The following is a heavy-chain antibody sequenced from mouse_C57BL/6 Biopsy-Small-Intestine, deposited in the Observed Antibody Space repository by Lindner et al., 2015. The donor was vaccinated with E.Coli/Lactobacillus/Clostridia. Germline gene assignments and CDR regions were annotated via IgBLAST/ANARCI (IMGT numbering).Heavy chain of an antibody. CDR2: SSAYNGHT. CDR3: ARQSYSDSTGYSPGWHFDL. V-gene: IGHV1-79*01. CDR1: ATPLPAMP. Sequence: SVKVVLQGFSATPLPAMPSAGCDRPLDKGLSGWDGSSAYNGHTDYAQKFQGRVTMTTDTSTSTAYMELGSLRSDDTAMYYCARQSYSDSTGYSPGWHFDLWGRATLVTVSS. J-gene: IGHJ1*01. D-gene: IGHD2-2*01.